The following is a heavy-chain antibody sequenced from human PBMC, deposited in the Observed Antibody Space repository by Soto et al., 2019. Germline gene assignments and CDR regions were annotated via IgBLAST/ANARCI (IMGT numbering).Heavy chain of an antibody. V-gene: IGHV4-34*01. Sequence: QVQLQQRGAGLLKPSETLSLTCAVYGGSFSGYYWSWIRQPPGKGLEWIGEINHSGSTNYNPSLKSRVTISVDTSKNQFSLKLSSVTAADTAVYYCARDPTTVTTEYYGMDVWGQGTTVTVSS. D-gene: IGHD4-17*01. J-gene: IGHJ6*02. CDR3: ARDPTTVTTEYYGMDV. CDR1: GGSFSGYY. CDR2: INHSGST.